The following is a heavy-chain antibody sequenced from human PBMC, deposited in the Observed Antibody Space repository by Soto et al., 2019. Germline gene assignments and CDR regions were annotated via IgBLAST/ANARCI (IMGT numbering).Heavy chain of an antibody. V-gene: IGHV1-18*01. CDR1: GYTFISYG. Sequence: ASVKVSCNASGYTFISYGISWVRQAPGQGLEWMGWISAYNGNTNYAQKLQGRVTMTTDTSQSTAYMELRSLRSDDTAVYYCARDGYCSGGSCYSDWFDPWGQGTLVTVS. CDR2: ISAYNGNT. CDR3: ARDGYCSGGSCYSDWFDP. D-gene: IGHD2-15*01. J-gene: IGHJ5*02.